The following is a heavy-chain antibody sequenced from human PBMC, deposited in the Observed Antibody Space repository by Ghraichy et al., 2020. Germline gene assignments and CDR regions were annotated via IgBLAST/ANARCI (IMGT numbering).Heavy chain of an antibody. Sequence: GGSLRLSCSISGFTFRSYAMHWVRQAQGKGLEYVSAISSNGDNTYYADSVKGRFTISRDNSKNRLYLQMSSLRAEDTAVYYCVKGLRYYYDTSGYYFPQDYWGQGTLVTVSS. D-gene: IGHD3-22*01. J-gene: IGHJ4*02. CDR1: GFTFRSYA. CDR3: VKGLRYYYDTSGYYFPQDY. V-gene: IGHV3-64D*06. CDR2: ISSNGDNT.